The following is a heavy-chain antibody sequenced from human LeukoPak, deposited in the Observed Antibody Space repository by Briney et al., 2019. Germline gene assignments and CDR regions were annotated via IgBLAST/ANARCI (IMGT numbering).Heavy chain of an antibody. Sequence: QAGGSLRLSCATSRFIFSSYWMTWVRRTPGKGLEWVASINQDGSDKYYVDSVKGRFTISRDNAKKSLYLEMSSLRAEDTAVYYCAKDGGLWVSAHWGDSWGRGTLVTVSS. CDR3: AKDGGLWVSAHWGDS. J-gene: IGHJ4*02. D-gene: IGHD7-27*01. CDR2: INQDGSDK. CDR1: RFIFSSYW. V-gene: IGHV3-7*01.